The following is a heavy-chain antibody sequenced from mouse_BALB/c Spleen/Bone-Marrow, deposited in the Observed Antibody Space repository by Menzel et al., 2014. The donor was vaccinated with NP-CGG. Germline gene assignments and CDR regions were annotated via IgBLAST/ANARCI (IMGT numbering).Heavy chain of an antibody. V-gene: IGHV1S22*01. Sequence: LQQPGSELVRPGASVKLSCKASGYTFINYWMHWVTQRPGQGLEWIGNIYPGSGTTNYDEKFKTKATLTVDTFSSKAYMQHSSLTSEDSAVYYCTKGNYFVDYGGQSTPLTVSS. CDR3: TKGNYFVDY. D-gene: IGHD2-1*01. CDR1: GYTFINYW. CDR2: IYPGSGTT. J-gene: IGHJ2*01.